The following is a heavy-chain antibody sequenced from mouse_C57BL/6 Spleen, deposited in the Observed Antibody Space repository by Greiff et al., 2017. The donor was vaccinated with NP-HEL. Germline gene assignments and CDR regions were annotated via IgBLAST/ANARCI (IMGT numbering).Heavy chain of an antibody. CDR3: ARFDGNYWYFDV. CDR1: GYAFSSSW. J-gene: IGHJ1*03. D-gene: IGHD2-1*01. Sequence: QVQLQQSGPELVKPGASVKISCKASGYAFSSSWMNWVKQRPGKGLEWIGRIYPGDGDTNYNGKFKGKSTLTADKSSSTAYMPLSSLTSEDTAVYLCARFDGNYWYFDVWGTGTTVTVSS. CDR2: IYPGDGDT. V-gene: IGHV1-82*01.